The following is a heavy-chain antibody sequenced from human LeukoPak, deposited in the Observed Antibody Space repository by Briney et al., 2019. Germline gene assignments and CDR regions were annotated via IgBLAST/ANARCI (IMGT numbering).Heavy chain of an antibody. J-gene: IGHJ4*02. D-gene: IGHD3-10*01. CDR1: GGSISSYH. Sequence: SETLSLTCTVSGGSISSYHWSWIRQPPGKGLEWIGYIYYSGGTNYNPSLKSRVTISVDTSKNQFSLNLSSVTAADTAVYYCARLFRSGSYYTSLDYWGQGTLVTVSS. CDR3: ARLFRSGSYYTSLDY. CDR2: IYYSGGT. V-gene: IGHV4-59*08.